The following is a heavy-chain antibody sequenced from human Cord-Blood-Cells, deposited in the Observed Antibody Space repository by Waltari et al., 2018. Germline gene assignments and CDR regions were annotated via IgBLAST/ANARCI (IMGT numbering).Heavy chain of an antibody. J-gene: IGHJ4*02. CDR3: AREAYSSGWYYFDY. V-gene: IGHV3-53*01. CDR1: GFTFSSNY. D-gene: IGHD6-19*01. Sequence: EVQLVESGGGLIQPGGSLRLSCAASGFTFSSNYMSWVRQAPGKGVEWFSVIDSGGSTSDADSVQGRFNIPRDKSKNTMYLKMNSLGAEDTAVYYCAREAYSSGWYYFDYWGQGTLVTVSS. CDR2: IDSGGST.